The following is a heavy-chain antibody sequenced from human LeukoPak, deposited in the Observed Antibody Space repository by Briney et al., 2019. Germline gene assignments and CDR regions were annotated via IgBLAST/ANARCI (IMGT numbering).Heavy chain of an antibody. J-gene: IGHJ4*02. CDR2: TSSSDAGT. CDR3: AKAPVTTCRGAYCYPFDY. Sequence: GGSLRLSCAASGFTLSTYAMSWVRQTPGKGLEWVAATSSSDAGTYHADSVRGRFTISRDNSKNTLYLQMNSLRAEDAAVYYCAKAPVTTCRGAYCYPFDYWGQGTLVTVSS. CDR1: GFTLSTYA. D-gene: IGHD2-21*01. V-gene: IGHV3-23*01.